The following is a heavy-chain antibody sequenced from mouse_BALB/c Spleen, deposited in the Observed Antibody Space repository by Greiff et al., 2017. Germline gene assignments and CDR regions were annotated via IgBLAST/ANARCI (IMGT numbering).Heavy chain of an antibody. V-gene: IGHV5-6-3*01. CDR2: INSNGGST. J-gene: IGHJ2*01. CDR3: ARLTPYYFDY. CDR1: GFTFSSYG. D-gene: IGHD1-3*01. Sequence: EVKLMESGGGLVQPGGSLKLSCAASGFTFSSYGMSWVRQTPDKRLELVATINSNGGSTYYPDSVKGRFTISRDNAKNTLYLQMSSLKSEDTAMYHCARLTPYYFDYWGQGTTLTVSS.